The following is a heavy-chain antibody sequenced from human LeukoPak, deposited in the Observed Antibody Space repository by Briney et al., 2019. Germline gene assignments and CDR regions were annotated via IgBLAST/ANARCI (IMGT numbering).Heavy chain of an antibody. CDR3: AKVYSWNNVFDP. CDR2: IYNDGST. CDR1: GGSISGYY. D-gene: IGHD1/OR15-1a*01. J-gene: IGHJ5*02. Sequence: PSETLSLTCTVSGGSISGYYWTWIRQPAGKGLEWVARIYNDGSTDYNPSLKSRVAMSIDTSKSQFSLKLSSVTAADTAVYYCAKVYSWNNVFDPWGQGTLVTVSS. V-gene: IGHV4-4*07.